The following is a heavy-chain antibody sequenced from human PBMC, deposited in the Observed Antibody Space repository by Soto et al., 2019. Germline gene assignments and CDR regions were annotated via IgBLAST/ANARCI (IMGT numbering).Heavy chain of an antibody. Sequence: SETLSLTCTVSGGSISSYYWSWIRQPPGKGLEWIGYIYYSGSTNYNPSLKSRVTISVDTSKNQFSLKLSSVTAADTAVYYCARGHYYGDYPDNWFDPWGQGTLVTVSS. CDR3: ARGHYYGDYPDNWFDP. CDR1: GGSISSYY. CDR2: IYYSGST. V-gene: IGHV4-59*01. J-gene: IGHJ5*02. D-gene: IGHD4-17*01.